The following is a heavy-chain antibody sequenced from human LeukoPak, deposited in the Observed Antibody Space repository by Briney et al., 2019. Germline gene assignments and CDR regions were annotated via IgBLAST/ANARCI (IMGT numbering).Heavy chain of an antibody. Sequence: GGSLRLSCAASGFTFSYAWMSWVRQAPGKGLEWVGRIRSKSDGGTTDYAAPLKGRFTVSRDDSKNTLYLQMYSLKTEDTAVYYCIRGGTYGGYWGQGTLVTVSS. J-gene: IGHJ4*02. CDR2: IRSKSDGGTT. V-gene: IGHV3-15*01. D-gene: IGHD1-26*01. CDR1: GFTFSYAW. CDR3: IRGGTYGGY.